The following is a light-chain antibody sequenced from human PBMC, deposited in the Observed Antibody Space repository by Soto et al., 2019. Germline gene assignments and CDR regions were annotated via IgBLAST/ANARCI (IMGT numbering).Light chain of an antibody. CDR2: NTS. CDR3: QHYGGSFI. Sequence: EIVLTQSPGTLSLSPGEGATVSCRVSQSINSKSLVWYQRKFGQAPRLLLYNTSSRATGIPYRFSGSGSGTDFTLSISRLEPEDLVGYYCQHYGGSFIFGPGTKVDFK. J-gene: IGKJ3*01. V-gene: IGKV3-20*01. CDR1: QSINSKS.